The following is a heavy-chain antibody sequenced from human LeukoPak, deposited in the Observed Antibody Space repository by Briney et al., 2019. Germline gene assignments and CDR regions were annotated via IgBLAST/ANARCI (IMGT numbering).Heavy chain of an antibody. CDR2: IYPGDSDT. V-gene: IGHV5-51*01. Sequence: GESLKISCKGSGYSFTSYWIGWVRQMPGKGLEWMGIIYPGDSDTRYSPSFQGQVTISADKSISTAYLQWSSLKVSDTAMYYCARHEYSGYDSSPFDYWGQGTLVTVSS. J-gene: IGHJ4*02. CDR3: ARHEYSGYDSSPFDY. D-gene: IGHD5-12*01. CDR1: GYSFTSYW.